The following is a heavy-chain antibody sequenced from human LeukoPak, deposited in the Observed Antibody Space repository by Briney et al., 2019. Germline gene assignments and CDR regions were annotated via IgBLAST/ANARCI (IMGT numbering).Heavy chain of an antibody. V-gene: IGHV3-30*04. CDR3: AREPMYAALDY. J-gene: IGHJ4*02. CDR1: GFTFSSYA. Sequence: GRSLRLSCAASGFTFSSYAMHWVRQAPGKGLEGGAVISYDGSNKYYAESVKGRFTISRDNSKNTLYLQMNSLRAEDTAVYYCAREPMYAALDYWGQGTLVTVSS. D-gene: IGHD2-15*01. CDR2: ISYDGSNK.